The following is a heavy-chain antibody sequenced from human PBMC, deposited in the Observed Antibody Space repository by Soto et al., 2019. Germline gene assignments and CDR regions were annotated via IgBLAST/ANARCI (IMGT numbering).Heavy chain of an antibody. Sequence: ASVQVSCKASGYTFPSYGISWVRQAPGQGLEWMGWISAYNGNTNYAQKLQGRVTMTTDTPTSTAYMELRSLRSDDTAVYYCARDIGYCSGGSCYSGDYWGQGTLVTVSS. CDR3: ARDIGYCSGGSCYSGDY. CDR2: ISAYNGNT. CDR1: GYTFPSYG. D-gene: IGHD2-15*01. V-gene: IGHV1-18*01. J-gene: IGHJ4*02.